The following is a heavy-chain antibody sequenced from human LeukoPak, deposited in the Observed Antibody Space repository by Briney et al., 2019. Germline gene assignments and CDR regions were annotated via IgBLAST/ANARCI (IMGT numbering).Heavy chain of an antibody. J-gene: IGHJ4*02. D-gene: IGHD2-2*01. CDR1: GGSISSGGYS. CDR3: ARAPTPPDCSSTSCYAYVY. V-gene: IGHV4-30-2*01. CDR2: IYHSGST. Sequence: SETLSLTCAVSGGSISSGGYSWGWIRQPPGKGLEWIGYIYHSGSTNYNPSLKSRVTISVDTSKNQFSLKLSSVTAADTAVYYCARAPTPPDCSSTSCYAYVYWGQGTLVTVSS.